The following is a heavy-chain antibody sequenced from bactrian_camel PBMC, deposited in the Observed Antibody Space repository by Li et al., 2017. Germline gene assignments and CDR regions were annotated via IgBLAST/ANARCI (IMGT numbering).Heavy chain of an antibody. CDR1: GYTYSSVC. Sequence: HVQLVESGGGSVQVGGSLRLSCTMSGYTYSSVCMAWFRHAPGKEREGVAAIYSGGGRTLYADSVKGRFSLSHAGRTLFLQMNSLKPEDTAMYYCAADTTCRVGCMVLADAADWPIWGQGTQVTV. J-gene: IGHJ4*01. CDR2: IYSGGGRT. D-gene: IGHD3*01. CDR3: AADTTCRVGCMVLADAADWPI. V-gene: IGHV3S1*01.